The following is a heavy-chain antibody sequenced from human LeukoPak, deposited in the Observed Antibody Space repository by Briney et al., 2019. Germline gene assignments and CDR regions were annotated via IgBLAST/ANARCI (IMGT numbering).Heavy chain of an antibody. CDR1: GGTFSSYA. Sequence: ASVKVSCKASGGTFSSYAISWVRQAPGQGLEWMGWINPNSGGTNYAQKFQGRVTMTRDTSISTAYMELSRLRSDDTAVYYCANHYYDSSGYVAFDIWGQGTMVTVSS. V-gene: IGHV1-2*02. D-gene: IGHD3-22*01. CDR3: ANHYYDSSGYVAFDI. CDR2: INPNSGGT. J-gene: IGHJ3*02.